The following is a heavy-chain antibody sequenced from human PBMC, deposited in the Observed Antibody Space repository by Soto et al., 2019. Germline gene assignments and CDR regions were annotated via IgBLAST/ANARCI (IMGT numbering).Heavy chain of an antibody. CDR3: ATLIVVVPAANYFDY. Sequence: ASVKVSCKVSGYTLTELSMHWVRQAPGKGPEWMGGFDPEDGETIYAQKFQGRVTMTEDTSTDTAYMELSSLRSEDTAVYYCATLIVVVPAANYFDYWGQGTLVTVSS. CDR1: GYTLTELS. D-gene: IGHD2-2*01. CDR2: FDPEDGET. V-gene: IGHV1-24*01. J-gene: IGHJ4*02.